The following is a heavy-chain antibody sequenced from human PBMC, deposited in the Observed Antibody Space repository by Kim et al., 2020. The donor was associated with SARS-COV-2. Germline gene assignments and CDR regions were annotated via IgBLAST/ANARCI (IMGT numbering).Heavy chain of an antibody. CDR2: IIPIFGTA. J-gene: IGHJ3*02. CDR1: GGNFSSYA. Sequence: SVKVSCKASGGNFSSYAISWVRQAPGQGLEWMGGIIPIFGTANYAQKFQGRVTITADESTSTAYMELSSLRSEDTAVYYCARGWIREGEGDAFDIWGQGTMVTVSS. CDR3: ARGWIREGEGDAFDI. D-gene: IGHD1-26*01. V-gene: IGHV1-69*13.